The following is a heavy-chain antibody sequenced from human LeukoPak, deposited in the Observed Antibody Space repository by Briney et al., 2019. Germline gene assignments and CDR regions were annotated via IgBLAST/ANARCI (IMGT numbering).Heavy chain of an antibody. J-gene: IGHJ5*02. D-gene: IGHD1-20*01. CDR2: IIPIFGSA. V-gene: IGHV1-69*01. CDR3: ARSVNWNDGFWFDP. CDR1: GGTFSSYA. Sequence: SVKVSCKASGGTFSSYAISWVRQAPGQGLEWMGGIIPIFGSANSAQKFQGRVTITADESTSTAYMELTSLRSEDTAAYYCARSVNWNDGFWFDPWGQGTLVTVSS.